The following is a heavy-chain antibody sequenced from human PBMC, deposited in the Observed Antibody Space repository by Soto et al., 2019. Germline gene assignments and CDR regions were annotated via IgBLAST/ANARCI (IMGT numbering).Heavy chain of an antibody. D-gene: IGHD3-10*01. Sequence: EVQLVESGGGLVKPGGSLRLSGAASGFTFSSYSMNWVRQAPGKGLEWVSSISSSSSYIYYADSVKGRFTISRDNDKNYLYQPMNSLRADDKAVYYCAREVAYYGSGSYLFYYYYYMDVWGKGTTVTVSS. CDR2: ISSSSSYI. CDR3: AREVAYYGSGSYLFYYYYYMDV. CDR1: GFTFSSYS. J-gene: IGHJ6*03. V-gene: IGHV3-21*01.